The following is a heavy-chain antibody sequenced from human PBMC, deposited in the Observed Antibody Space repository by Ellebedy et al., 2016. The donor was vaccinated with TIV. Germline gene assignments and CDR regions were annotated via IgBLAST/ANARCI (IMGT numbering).Heavy chain of an antibody. V-gene: IGHV3-30*03. CDR1: GFTFGSYA. CDR3: ARESNWYDAIDI. D-gene: IGHD1-20*01. Sequence: GESLKISCEASGFTFGSYAMHWVRQSPGKGLEWVATISSDVDTKHYAESLKGRFTISRDNSNNTLYLQINSLRTEDTALYYCARESNWYDAIDIWGHGTRVIVS. CDR2: ISSDVDTK. J-gene: IGHJ3*02.